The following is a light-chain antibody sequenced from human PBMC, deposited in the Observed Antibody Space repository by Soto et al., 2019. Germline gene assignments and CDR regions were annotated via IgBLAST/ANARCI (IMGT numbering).Light chain of an antibody. CDR3: CSYAGSYGV. CDR2: DVS. V-gene: IGLV2-11*01. CDR1: SSDVGGYNY. Sequence: QSALTQPRSVSGSPGQSVTISCTGTSSDVGGYNYVSWYQQHPGKAPKLMIYDVSKRPSGVPDRFSGSKSGNTASLTISGLQAEDEADYYSCSYAGSYGVFGGGTKLTVL. J-gene: IGLJ2*01.